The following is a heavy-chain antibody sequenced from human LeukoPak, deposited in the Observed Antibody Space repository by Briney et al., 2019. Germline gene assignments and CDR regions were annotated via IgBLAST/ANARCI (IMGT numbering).Heavy chain of an antibody. J-gene: IGHJ5*02. CDR2: LHYSEST. CDR3: ARHVRKRGIAVAGTPGWFDP. V-gene: IGHV4-59*08. D-gene: IGHD6-19*01. CDR1: GGSISGYY. Sequence: PSETLSLTCTVSGGSISGYYWSWLRQAPGKGLEWIGYLHYSESTNYNPSLKSHVTISVDTSKNQFSLKLSSVTAADTAVFYCARHVRKRGIAVAGTPGWFDPWGQGTLVTVSS.